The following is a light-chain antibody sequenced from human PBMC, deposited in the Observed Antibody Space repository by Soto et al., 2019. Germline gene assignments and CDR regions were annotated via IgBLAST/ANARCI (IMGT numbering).Light chain of an antibody. CDR1: SSDVGGYNF. J-gene: IGLJ2*01. V-gene: IGLV2-14*03. Sequence: QSALTQPASVSGYPGQSITISCTGTSSDVGGYNFVSWYQHHPGKAPKLMIYDVSNRPSGVSNRFSGSKSGNTASLTISGLQADDEADYYCSSYTTGSTPVLFGGGTKLTVL. CDR3: SSYTTGSTPVL. CDR2: DVS.